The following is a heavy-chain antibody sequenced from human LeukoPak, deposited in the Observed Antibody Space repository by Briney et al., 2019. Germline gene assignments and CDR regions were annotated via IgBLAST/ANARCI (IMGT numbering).Heavy chain of an antibody. J-gene: IGHJ6*02. V-gene: IGHV3-30*18. CDR2: KSYDGSNK. D-gene: IGHD6-13*01. CDR1: GFTFSSYG. Sequence: PGGSLRLSCAASGFTFSSYGMHWVRQAPGKGLEWVAVKSYDGSNKYYADSVKGRFTISRDNSKNTLYLQMNSLRAEDTAVYYCAKEALSSSWYHVYYYYYGMDVWGQGTTVTVSS. CDR3: AKEALSSSWYHVYYYYYGMDV.